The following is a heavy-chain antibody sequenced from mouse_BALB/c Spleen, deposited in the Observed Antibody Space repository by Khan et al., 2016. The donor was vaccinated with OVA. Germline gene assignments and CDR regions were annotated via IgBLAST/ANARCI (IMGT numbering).Heavy chain of an antibody. J-gene: IGHJ3*01. CDR3: TRGGYGSPFAY. Sequence: QVQLQQSGAELVKPGASVKLSCKASGYTFTSFYMYWVKQRPGQGLEWIGEINPNNGGTNVNETFKSKATLTVDKSSSTAYMELSSRTSEDSAVYYCTRGGYGSPFAYWGQGTLVTVSA. V-gene: IGHV1S81*02. CDR2: INPNNGGT. CDR1: GYTFTSFY. D-gene: IGHD1-1*01.